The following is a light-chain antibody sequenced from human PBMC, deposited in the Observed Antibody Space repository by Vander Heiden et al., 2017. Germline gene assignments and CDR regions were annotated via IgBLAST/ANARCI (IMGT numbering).Light chain of an antibody. CDR3: QSYDSSLSGSDV. J-gene: IGLJ1*01. Sequence: QSVLTQPPSLSGAPGQTATISCTGSSSNIGAGYDVHWYQQLPGTAPKLLIYGNRNRPSGVPDRFSGSKSGTSASLAITGLQAEDEADYYCQSYDSSLSGSDVFGTGTKVTVL. CDR2: GNR. CDR1: SSNIGAGYD. V-gene: IGLV1-40*01.